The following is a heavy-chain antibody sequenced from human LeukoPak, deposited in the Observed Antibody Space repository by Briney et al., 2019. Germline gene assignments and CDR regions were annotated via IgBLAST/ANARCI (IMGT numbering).Heavy chain of an antibody. V-gene: IGHV1-2*06. Sequence: ASVKVSCKASGYTFTGYYMNWVRQAPGQGLEWMGRINPNSGGTKYAQKFQGRVTMTRDTSINTAYMELSRLRSDDTAVYYCARGYYGSGSFFDYWGQGTLVTVSS. CDR1: GYTFTGYY. CDR2: INPNSGGT. J-gene: IGHJ4*02. CDR3: ARGYYGSGSFFDY. D-gene: IGHD3-10*01.